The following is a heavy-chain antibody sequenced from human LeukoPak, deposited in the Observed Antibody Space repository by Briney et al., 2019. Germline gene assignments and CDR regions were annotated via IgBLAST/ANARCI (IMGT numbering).Heavy chain of an antibody. V-gene: IGHV3-21*01. CDR3: ARVGGASSSSTYYYYYYMDV. Sequence: GGSLRLSCAASGFTFSSYSMNWVRQAPGKGLEWVSSISSSSSYIYYADSVKGRFTISRDNAKNSLYLQMNSLRAEDTAVYYCARVGGASSSSTYYYYYYMDVWGKGTTVTVSS. CDR2: ISSSSSYI. D-gene: IGHD6-6*01. J-gene: IGHJ6*03. CDR1: GFTFSSYS.